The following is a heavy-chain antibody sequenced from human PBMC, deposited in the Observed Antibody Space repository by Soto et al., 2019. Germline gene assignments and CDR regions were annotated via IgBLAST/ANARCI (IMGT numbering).Heavy chain of an antibody. CDR1: GGSISSSSYY. Sequence: SETLSLTCTVSGGSISSSSYYWGWIRQPPGKGLEWIGSIYYSGSTYYNPSLKSRVTISVDTSKNQFSLKLSSVTAADTAVYYCARRERITMVRGVTSFDYWGQGTLVTVSS. CDR3: ARRERITMVRGVTSFDY. D-gene: IGHD3-10*01. CDR2: IYYSGST. V-gene: IGHV4-39*01. J-gene: IGHJ4*02.